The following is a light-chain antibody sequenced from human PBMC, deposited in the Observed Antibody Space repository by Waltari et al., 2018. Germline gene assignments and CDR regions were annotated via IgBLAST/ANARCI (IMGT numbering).Light chain of an antibody. CDR1: QGISSR. J-gene: IGKJ1*01. Sequence: DIQMTQSPSSVSASVGDRVTLTCRASQGISSRLAWDQQKPGKAPKLLIYDASSLHRGVPSRFSGSGSGTDFTLTIRSLQPEDFATYYCQQVNSFPRTFGQGTTVEVK. CDR3: QQVNSFPRT. CDR2: DAS. V-gene: IGKV1-12*01.